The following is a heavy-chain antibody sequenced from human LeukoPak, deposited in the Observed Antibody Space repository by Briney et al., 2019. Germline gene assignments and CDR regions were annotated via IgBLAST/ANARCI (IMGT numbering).Heavy chain of an antibody. J-gene: IGHJ4*02. Sequence: GGSLRLSCAASGFTFSGYSMNWVRQAPGKGLEWVSSISTGSNYIYYADSVKGRFTISKDNAKNSLYLQMNSLRAEDTAVYYCARGSSSLDYWGQGTLVTVSS. CDR2: ISTGSNYI. CDR1: GFTFSGYS. D-gene: IGHD6-13*01. CDR3: ARGSSSLDY. V-gene: IGHV3-21*01.